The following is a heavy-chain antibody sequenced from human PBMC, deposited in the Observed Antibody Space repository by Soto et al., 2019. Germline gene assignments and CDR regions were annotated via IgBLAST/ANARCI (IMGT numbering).Heavy chain of an antibody. CDR3: ARRGSSSWYGY. Sequence: QLQLQESGPGLVKPSETLSLTCTVSGGSISSSSYYWGWIRQPPGKGLEWIGSIYYSGSTYYNPSLKSRVTISVDTSKNQFSLKLSSVTAADTAVYYCARRGSSSWYGYWGQGNMVPVSS. D-gene: IGHD6-13*01. V-gene: IGHV4-39*01. J-gene: IGHJ4*02. CDR2: IYYSGST. CDR1: GGSISSSSYY.